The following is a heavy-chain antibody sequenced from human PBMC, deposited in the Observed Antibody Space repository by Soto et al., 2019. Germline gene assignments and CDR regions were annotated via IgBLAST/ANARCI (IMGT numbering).Heavy chain of an antibody. CDR1: GFTFSNYG. J-gene: IGHJ4*02. CDR2: ISYGGGNE. D-gene: IGHD3-16*01. V-gene: IGHV3-30*18. Sequence: QVQLVESGGGVVQPGRSLRLSCAASGFTFSNYGMHWVRQAPGKGLEWVAVISYGGGNEYYADSLKGRFTISRDNSKNTLYLQMNSLRPEDTAVYYCAKDGGGERATDSPGDWGQGTLVTVSA. CDR3: AKDGGGERATDSPGD.